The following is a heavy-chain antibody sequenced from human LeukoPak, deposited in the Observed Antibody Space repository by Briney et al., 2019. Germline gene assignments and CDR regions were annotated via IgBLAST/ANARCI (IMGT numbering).Heavy chain of an antibody. J-gene: IGHJ5*02. Sequence: GGSLRLSCAASGFTFSSYSMNWVRHAPGKGLEWVSYISSSSSTIYYADSVKGRFTISRDNSKNTLYLQMNSLRAEDTAVYYCAKDVSMVRGVNWFDPWGQGTLVTVSS. CDR3: AKDVSMVRGVNWFDP. D-gene: IGHD3-10*01. CDR2: ISSSSSTI. CDR1: GFTFSSYS. V-gene: IGHV3-48*01.